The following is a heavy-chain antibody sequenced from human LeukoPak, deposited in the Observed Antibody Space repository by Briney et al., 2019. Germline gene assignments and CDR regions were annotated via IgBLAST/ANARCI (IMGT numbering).Heavy chain of an antibody. CDR2: ISGSGGST. V-gene: IGHV3-23*01. Sequence: GSLILSCAASGFTFSSYAMSWVRPAPGKGLEWVSAISGSGGSTYYADSGKGRFTISRDNSKNTLYLQMNSLRAEDTAVYYCAIVGANNWFDPWGQGTLVTVSS. J-gene: IGHJ5*02. D-gene: IGHD1-26*01. CDR3: AIVGANNWFDP. CDR1: GFTFSSYA.